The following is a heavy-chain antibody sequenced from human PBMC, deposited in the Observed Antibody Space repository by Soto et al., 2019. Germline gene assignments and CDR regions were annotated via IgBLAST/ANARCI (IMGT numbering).Heavy chain of an antibody. CDR1: GFSFSNTW. CDR2: IQSKTDGETI. D-gene: IGHD3-16*01. CDR3: PTDLGGEYYFDY. J-gene: IGHJ4*02. V-gene: IGHV3-15*01. Sequence: EVQLVESGGGLVKPGGSHRLSCAASGFSFSNTWLSWVRQAPGKGLEWVGRIQSKTDGETIDYAAPVEGRFTISRDDSINTLYLQMNSLKTEDTAVYYCPTDLGGEYYFDYWGQGTLVTVSS.